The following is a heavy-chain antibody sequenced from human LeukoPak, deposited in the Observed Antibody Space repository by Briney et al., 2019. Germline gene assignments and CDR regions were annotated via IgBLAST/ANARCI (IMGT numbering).Heavy chain of an antibody. D-gene: IGHD3-3*01. CDR3: ASTYYDFWSGFGSPFDY. V-gene: IGHV3-23*01. CDR2: ISGSGDYT. J-gene: IGHJ4*02. CDR1: GFTFSGYA. Sequence: GGSRRLSCAVSGFTFSGYAMSWVRQAPGKGLEWVSTISGSGDYTYYADSVKGRFSISRDNSKNTLYLQMNSLRAEDTAVYYCASTYYDFWSGFGSPFDYWGQGTLVTVSS.